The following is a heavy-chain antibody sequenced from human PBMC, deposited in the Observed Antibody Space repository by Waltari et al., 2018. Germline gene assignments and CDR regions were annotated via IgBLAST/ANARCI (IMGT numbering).Heavy chain of an antibody. J-gene: IGHJ4*02. CDR2: IFYKGNT. D-gene: IGHD3-10*01. CDR3: VRLGGSGTSYFGALPPDS. CDR1: GGSISSSSYY. V-gene: IGHV4-39*01. Sequence: QLQLQESGPGLVKPSETLSLTCTVSGGSISSSSYYWGWIRQPPRKGLEWIGSIFYKGNTFYNPSLKRRVTVSVDTSDIRFSLKLTSVTAADTAIYYCVRLGGSGTSYFGALPPDSWGQGRLVTVSS.